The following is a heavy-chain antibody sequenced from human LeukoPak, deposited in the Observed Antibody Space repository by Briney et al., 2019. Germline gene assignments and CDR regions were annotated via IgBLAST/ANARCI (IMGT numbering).Heavy chain of an antibody. CDR1: GGSISSSSYY. D-gene: IGHD6-13*01. Sequence: SETLTLTCTVSGGSISSSSYYWGWIRQPPGKGLEWIGSIYYSGSTYYNPSLKSRVTISVDTSKNQFSLKLSSVTAADTAVYYCASPRIAAAGTNWFDPWGQGTLVTVSS. CDR2: IYYSGST. J-gene: IGHJ5*02. V-gene: IGHV4-39*07. CDR3: ASPRIAAAGTNWFDP.